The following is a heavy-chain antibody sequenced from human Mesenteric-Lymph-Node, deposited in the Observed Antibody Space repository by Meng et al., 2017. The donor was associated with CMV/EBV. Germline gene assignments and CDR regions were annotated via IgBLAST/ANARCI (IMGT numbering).Heavy chain of an antibody. CDR1: GLTFSTND. J-gene: IGHJ4*02. V-gene: IGHV3-21*05. CDR3: ARDYYGSGKIDY. D-gene: IGHD3-10*01. Sequence: GESLKISCAASGLTFSTNDFNWVRQAPGKGLEWVAFISSSSSYIYYADSVKGRFTISRDNAKNSLYLQMNSLRAEDTAVYYCARDYYGSGKIDYWGQGTLVTVSS. CDR2: ISSSSSYI.